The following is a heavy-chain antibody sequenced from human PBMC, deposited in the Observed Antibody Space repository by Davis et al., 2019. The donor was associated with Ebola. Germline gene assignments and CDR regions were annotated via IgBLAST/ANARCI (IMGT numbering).Heavy chain of an antibody. J-gene: IGHJ4*02. CDR1: GFTFSRHW. CDR3: ARLRYSDY. D-gene: IGHD3-9*01. CDR2: IKEDGSEK. Sequence: GESLKISCAASGFTFSRHWMSWVRQAPGKGLEWLANIKEDGSEKNYVDSVKGRFTISRDNAKNSLYLQMNSLRVEDAAVYYCARLRYSDYWGQGTLVTVSS. V-gene: IGHV3-7*01.